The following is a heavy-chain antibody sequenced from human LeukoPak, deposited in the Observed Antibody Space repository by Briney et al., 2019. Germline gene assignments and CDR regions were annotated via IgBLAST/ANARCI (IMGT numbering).Heavy chain of an antibody. J-gene: IGHJ4*02. D-gene: IGHD3-16*01. CDR3: ARGEWGSGSSPFDY. CDR2: MNPNSGNT. V-gene: IGHV1-8*01. CDR1: GYTFTSYD. Sequence: ASVKVSCKASGYTFTSYDINWVRQATGQGLEWMGWMNPNSGNTGYAQKFQGRVTMTSNTSISTAYMELSSLRSEDTAVYYCARGEWGSGSSPFDYWGQGTLVTVSS.